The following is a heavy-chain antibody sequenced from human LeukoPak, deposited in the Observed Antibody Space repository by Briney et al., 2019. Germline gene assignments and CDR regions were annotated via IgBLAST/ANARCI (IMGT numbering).Heavy chain of an antibody. J-gene: IGHJ4*02. CDR3: AKDLEYTVTSSFDY. CDR2: IYHSGST. V-gene: IGHV4-38-2*02. Sequence: SETLSLTCTVSGYSISSGYYWGWIRQPPGKGLEWIGSIYHSGSTYYNPSLKSRVTISVDTSKNQFSLKLSSVTAADTAVYYCAKDLEYTVTSSFDYWGQGTLVTVPS. D-gene: IGHD4-17*01. CDR1: GYSISSGYY.